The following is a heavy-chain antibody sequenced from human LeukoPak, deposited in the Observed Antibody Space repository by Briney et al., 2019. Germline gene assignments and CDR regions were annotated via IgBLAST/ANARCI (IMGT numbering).Heavy chain of an antibody. J-gene: IGHJ4*02. D-gene: IGHD3-3*01. V-gene: IGHV4-34*01. CDR1: GGSFSGYY. CDR3: AREGSGYAFDW. Sequence: SETLSLTCAVYGGSFSGYYWSWIRQPPGKGLEWNGEINHSGSTNYNPSLKSRVTISVDTSKNQFSLKLSSVTAADTAVYYCAREGSGYAFDWWGQGTLVTVSS. CDR2: INHSGST.